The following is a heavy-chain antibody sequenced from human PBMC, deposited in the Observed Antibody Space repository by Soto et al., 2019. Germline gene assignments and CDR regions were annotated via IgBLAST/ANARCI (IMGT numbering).Heavy chain of an antibody. D-gene: IGHD2-2*02. J-gene: IGHJ6*02. CDR3: ARKGPATAIPQNYYYYGMDV. V-gene: IGHV4-34*01. CDR2: TNHSGST. CDR1: GGSFSGYY. Sequence: SETLSLTCAVYGGSFSGYYWSWIRQPPGKGLEWIGETNHSGSTNYNPSLKSRVTISVDTSENQFSLKLSSVTAADTAVYYCARKGPATAIPQNYYYYGMDVWGQGTTVTVSS.